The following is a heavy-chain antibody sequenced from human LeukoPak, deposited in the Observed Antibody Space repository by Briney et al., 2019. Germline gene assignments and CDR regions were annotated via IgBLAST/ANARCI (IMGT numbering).Heavy chain of an antibody. Sequence: KPSQTLSLTCAVSGVSISRGGYSWSWIRQPPGKGLEWIGSIYYSGSTYYNPSLKSRVTISVETSKNQFSLKLSSVTAADTAVYYCARRVIGEPAFDYWGQGTLVTVSS. V-gene: IGHV4-30-2*03. CDR1: GVSISRGGYS. D-gene: IGHD3-10*01. CDR2: IYYSGST. J-gene: IGHJ4*02. CDR3: ARRVIGEPAFDY.